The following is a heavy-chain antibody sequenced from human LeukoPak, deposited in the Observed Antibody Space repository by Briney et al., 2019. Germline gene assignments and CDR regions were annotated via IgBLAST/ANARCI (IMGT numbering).Heavy chain of an antibody. D-gene: IGHD5-18*01. CDR1: GFTFSGSA. CDR2: IRSKANSYAT. Sequence: GGSLRPSCAASGFTFSGSAMHWVRQASEKGLEWVGRIRSKANSYATAYAASVKGRFTISRDDSKNTAYLQMNSLKTEDTAVYYCTRHGEGDTALDVWGQGTTVTVSS. CDR3: TRHGEGDTALDV. V-gene: IGHV3-73*01. J-gene: IGHJ6*02.